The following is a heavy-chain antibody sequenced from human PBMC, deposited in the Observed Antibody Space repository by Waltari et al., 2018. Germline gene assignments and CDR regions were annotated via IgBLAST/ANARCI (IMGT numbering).Heavy chain of an antibody. Sequence: QLLLQESGPGLVKPSGTLSLTCSVSGGPISSNAYYWGWVRQPPGKGLEWIGNIYSRGNTYYTPSLKSRVTISVDPSKNQCSLSLSSVTAADTAIYYCARVAMAITSTFDSWGQGALVTVSS. CDR1: GGPISSNAYY. D-gene: IGHD2-2*01. V-gene: IGHV4-39*01. J-gene: IGHJ4*02. CDR2: IYSRGNT. CDR3: ARVAMAITSTFDS.